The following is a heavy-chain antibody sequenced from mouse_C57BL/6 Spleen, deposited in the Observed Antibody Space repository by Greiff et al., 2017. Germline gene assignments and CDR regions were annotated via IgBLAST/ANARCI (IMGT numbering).Heavy chain of an antibody. CDR2: IYPGNSDT. J-gene: IGHJ2*01. CDR3: TRTTVVKDYFDY. V-gene: IGHV1-5*01. Sequence: VQLQQSGTVLARPGASVKMSCKTSGYTFTSYWMHWVKQRPGQGLEWIGAIYPGNSDTSYNQKFKGKAKLTAVTSASTAYMELSSLTNEDSAVYYCTRTTVVKDYFDYWGQGTTLTVSS. CDR1: GYTFTSYW. D-gene: IGHD1-1*01.